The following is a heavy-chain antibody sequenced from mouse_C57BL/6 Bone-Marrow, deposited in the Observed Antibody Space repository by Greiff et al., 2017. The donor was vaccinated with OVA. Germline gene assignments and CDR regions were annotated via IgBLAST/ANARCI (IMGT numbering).Heavy chain of an antibody. CDR2: IDPSDSYT. D-gene: IGHD1-1*01. CDR1: GYTFTSYW. J-gene: IGHJ3*01. Sequence: VQLQQPGAELVMPGASVKLSCKASGYTFTSYWMHWVKQRPGQGLEWIGEIDPSDSYTNYNQKFKGKSTLTADKSSSTAYMQLSSLTSEDSAVYYCARYYGISYGFAYWGQGTLVTVSA. V-gene: IGHV1-69*01. CDR3: ARYYGISYGFAY.